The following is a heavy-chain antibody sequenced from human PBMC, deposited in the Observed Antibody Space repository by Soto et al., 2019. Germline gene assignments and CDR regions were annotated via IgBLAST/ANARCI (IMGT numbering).Heavy chain of an antibody. CDR3: ARLEAAGTSGFYGMDV. J-gene: IGHJ6*02. CDR1: GGSISSSAHF. Sequence: PSETLSLTCNVSGGSISSSAHFWGWIRQPPGKGLEWIGTIYYSGKTYYNPSLRTRVTISVDTSMDQFSLKLSSVTAADTAVYFCARLEAAGTSGFYGMDVWGQGTTVTVSS. D-gene: IGHD6-13*01. CDR2: IYYSGKT. V-gene: IGHV4-39*01.